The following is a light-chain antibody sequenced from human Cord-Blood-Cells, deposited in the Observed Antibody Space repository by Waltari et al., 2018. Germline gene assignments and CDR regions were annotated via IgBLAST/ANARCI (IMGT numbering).Light chain of an antibody. J-gene: IGKJ4*01. V-gene: IGKV1-39*01. Sequence: DIQMTQSTSYLSASVGPRVTITCRASQSIRSYLNWYQQKPGKAPKLVIYAASSLQSGVPSRFSGRGSGTDFTLTISSLQPEDFATYYCQQSYSTPLTFGGGTKVEIK. CDR1: QSIRSY. CDR3: QQSYSTPLT. CDR2: AAS.